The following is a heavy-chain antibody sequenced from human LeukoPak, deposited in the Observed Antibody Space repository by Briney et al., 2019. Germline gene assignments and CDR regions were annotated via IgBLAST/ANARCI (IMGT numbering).Heavy chain of an antibody. CDR1: GFTFSSYE. Sequence: GGSLRLSCAASGFTFSSYEMNWVRQAPGKGLEWVAFIQNDEREIWYADSVKGRFTISRDNSKNTLYLQMNSLRVEETAVYYCARDRGSYSYSFDPWGQGTLVTVSS. CDR3: ARDRGSYSYSFDP. CDR2: IQNDEREI. J-gene: IGHJ5*02. D-gene: IGHD2-15*01. V-gene: IGHV3-30*02.